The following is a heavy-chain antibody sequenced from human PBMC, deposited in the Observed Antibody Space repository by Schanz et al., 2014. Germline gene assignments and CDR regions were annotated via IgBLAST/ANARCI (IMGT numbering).Heavy chain of an antibody. CDR1: GFPFSSYA. CDR3: ARDRVGASSYFDY. J-gene: IGHJ4*02. Sequence: QVQLVESGGGVVQPGGSLRLSCAASGFPFSSYALHWVRQAPGKGLEWVANIGYDGSEKYYVDSVKGRFTISRDNSKNTLYLQMNNLRAEDTAVYYCARDRVGASSYFDYWGQGTLVTVSS. CDR2: IGYDGSEK. D-gene: IGHD1-26*01. V-gene: IGHV3-33*08.